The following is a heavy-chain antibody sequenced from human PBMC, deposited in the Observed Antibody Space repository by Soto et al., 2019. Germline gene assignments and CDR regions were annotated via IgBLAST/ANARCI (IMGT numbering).Heavy chain of an antibody. CDR1: GYTFTSYG. Sequence: QVQLVQSGAEVKKPGASVKVSCKASGYTFTSYGISWVRQAPGQGLEWMGWISAYNGNTNYAQKLQGRVTMTTDTSTSTAYMELRSLRSDDTDVYYCARDPLKTYSSFYYYYGMDVWGQGTTVTVSS. CDR3: ARDPLKTYSSFYYYYGMDV. J-gene: IGHJ6*02. CDR2: ISAYNGNT. D-gene: IGHD6-6*01. V-gene: IGHV1-18*01.